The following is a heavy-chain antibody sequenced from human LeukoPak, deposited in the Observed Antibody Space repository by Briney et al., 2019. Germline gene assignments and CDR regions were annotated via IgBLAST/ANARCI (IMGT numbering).Heavy chain of an antibody. D-gene: IGHD6-13*01. J-gene: IGHJ4*02. Sequence: SVKVSCKASGGTFNIYAISWVRQAPGQGREWMGGIIPIFGTANYAQKFQGRVTITADESTSTAYMELSSLRSEDTAVYYCARDGTIAAAGAHFDYWGQGTLVTVSS. CDR1: GGTFNIYA. V-gene: IGHV1-69*13. CDR3: ARDGTIAAAGAHFDY. CDR2: IIPIFGTA.